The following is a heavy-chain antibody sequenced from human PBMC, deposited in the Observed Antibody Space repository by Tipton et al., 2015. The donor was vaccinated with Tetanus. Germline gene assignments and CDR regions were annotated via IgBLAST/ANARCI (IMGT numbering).Heavy chain of an antibody. D-gene: IGHD3-10*01. Sequence: TLSLTCTVSGGSVSGSSHYWSWIRQPPGKQLEWVGYIYHSGNTNYNPSLKSRVTISLDTSKTQFSLSLTSVTAADTAVYYCARHLYGYWFDPWGQGTLVTVSS. CDR3: ARHLYGYWFDP. V-gene: IGHV4-61*01. J-gene: IGHJ5*02. CDR1: GGSVSGSSHY. CDR2: IYHSGNT.